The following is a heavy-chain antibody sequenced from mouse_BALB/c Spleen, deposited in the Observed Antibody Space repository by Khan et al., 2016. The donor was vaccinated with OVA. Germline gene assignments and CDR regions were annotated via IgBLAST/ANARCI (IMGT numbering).Heavy chain of an antibody. CDR3: ARLEDK. CDR2: IWAGGST. Sequence: QVQLQQSGPGLVAPSQSLSITCTVSGFSLTSYCVHWVRQPPGKGLEWLGVIWAGGSTNYNSALMSRLSISKDNSKSHVFFKMNSLQTDDTARYYCARLEDKWGQGTTLTVSS. V-gene: IGHV2-9*02. CDR1: GFSLTSYC. J-gene: IGHJ2*01.